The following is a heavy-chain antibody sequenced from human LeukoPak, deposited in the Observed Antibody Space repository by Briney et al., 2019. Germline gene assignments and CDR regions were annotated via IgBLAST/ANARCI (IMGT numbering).Heavy chain of an antibody. J-gene: IGHJ6*03. CDR2: IWYDGSNK. CDR3: ARGGNSYDFWSGYPNYYYKDV. Sequence: GGSLRLSCAASGFTFSSYGMHWVRQAPGKGLEWVAVIWYDGSNKYYADSVKGRFTISRDNSKNTLYLQMNSLRAEDTAVYYCARGGNSYDFWSGYPNYYYKDVWGKGTTVTVSS. D-gene: IGHD3-3*01. V-gene: IGHV3-33*01. CDR1: GFTFSSYG.